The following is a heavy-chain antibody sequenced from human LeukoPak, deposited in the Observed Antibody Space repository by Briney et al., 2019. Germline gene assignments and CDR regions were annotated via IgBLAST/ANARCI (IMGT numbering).Heavy chain of an antibody. D-gene: IGHD4-17*01. V-gene: IGHV3-20*04. J-gene: IGHJ6*02. CDR1: GFTFDDYG. Sequence: GGSLRLSCEASGFTFDDYGMSWVRQVPGKGLEWVAGINWNGGSTGYADSVKGRFTISRDNAKNSLYLQMNSLGAEDTALYYCAKVQSTVTRTYGMDVWGQGTTVTVSS. CDR2: INWNGGST. CDR3: AKVQSTVTRTYGMDV.